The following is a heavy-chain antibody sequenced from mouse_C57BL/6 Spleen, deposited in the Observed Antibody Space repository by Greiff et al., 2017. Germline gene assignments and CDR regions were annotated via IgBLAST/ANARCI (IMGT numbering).Heavy chain of an antibody. D-gene: IGHD2-3*01. CDR1: GYTFTSSW. Sequence: QVQLKQSGAELAKPGASVQLSCKASGYTFTSSWMHWVKQRPCQGLAWIRSLNPSRGYTKYNQNFQVKAPLTADKSCSTAYMQLSRLTYEDSAVDYCARSSDGYYAMDDWGQGTSVTVSS. CDR2: LNPSRGYT. J-gene: IGHJ4*01. V-gene: IGHV1-7*01. CDR3: ARSSDGYYAMDD.